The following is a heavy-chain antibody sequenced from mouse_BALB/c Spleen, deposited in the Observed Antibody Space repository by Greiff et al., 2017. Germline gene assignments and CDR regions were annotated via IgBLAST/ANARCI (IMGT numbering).Heavy chain of an antibody. CDR1: GFSLTGYG. CDR2: IWGDGST. J-gene: IGHJ4*01. CDR3: ARERYYGYDYYAMDY. V-gene: IGHV2-6-7*01. D-gene: IGHD1-2*01. Sequence: QVQLKESGPGLVAPSQSLSITCTASGFSLTGYGVNWVRQPPGKGLEWLGMIWGDGSTDYNSALKSRLSISKDNSKSQVFLKMNSLQTDDTARYYCARERYYGYDYYAMDYWGQGTSVTVSS.